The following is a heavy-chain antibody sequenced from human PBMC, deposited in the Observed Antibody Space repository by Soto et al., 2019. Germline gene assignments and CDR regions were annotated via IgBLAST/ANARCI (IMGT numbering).Heavy chain of an antibody. CDR2: IIPIFGTA. D-gene: IGHD3-22*01. CDR3: ASGYYDSSGYYSKDAFDI. V-gene: IGHV1-69*13. CDR1: GGTFSSYA. Sequence: GASVKVSWKASGGTFSSYAISWVRQAPGQGLEWMGGIIPIFGTANYAQKFQGRVTITADESTSTAYMELSSLRSEDTAVYYCASGYYDSSGYYSKDAFDIWGQGTMVTVSS. J-gene: IGHJ3*02.